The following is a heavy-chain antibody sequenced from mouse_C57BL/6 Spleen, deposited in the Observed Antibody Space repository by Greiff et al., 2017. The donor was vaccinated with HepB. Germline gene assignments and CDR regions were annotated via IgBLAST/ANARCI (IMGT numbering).Heavy chain of an antibody. CDR3: ASLNWDVGYFDY. V-gene: IGHV5-16*01. D-gene: IGHD4-1*02. CDR2: INYDGSST. CDR1: GFTFSDYY. Sequence: EVHLVESEGGLVQPGSSMKLSCTASGFTFSDYYMAWVRQVPEKGLEWVANINYDGSSTYYLDSLKSRFIISRDNAKNILYLQMSSLKSEDTATYYCASLNWDVGYFDYWGQSTTLTVSS. J-gene: IGHJ2*01.